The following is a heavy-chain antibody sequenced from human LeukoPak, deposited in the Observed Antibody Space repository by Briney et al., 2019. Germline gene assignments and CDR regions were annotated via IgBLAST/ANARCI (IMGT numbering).Heavy chain of an antibody. Sequence: SETLSLTCTVSGGSISSYYWRWIRQPPGKGLEWISHISYSGITSYNPSLKSRVTMSIDTSMHQFSLNLTSVTAADTATYYCARRDYDLLTGDPTPLFQHRGQGTQVIVSS. CDR1: GGSISSYY. D-gene: IGHD3-9*01. CDR2: ISYSGIT. V-gene: IGHV4-59*01. CDR3: ARRDYDLLTGDPTPLFQH. J-gene: IGHJ1*01.